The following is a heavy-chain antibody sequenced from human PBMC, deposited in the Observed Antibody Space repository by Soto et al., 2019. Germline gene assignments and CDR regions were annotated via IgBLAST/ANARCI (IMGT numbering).Heavy chain of an antibody. CDR1: GGSFSGYY. CDR3: ARASAGQDYYYYMDV. V-gene: IGHV4-34*01. Sequence: SETLSLTCAVYGGSFSGYYWSWIRQPPGKGLEWIGEINHSGSTNYNPSLKSRVTISVDTSKNQFSLKLSSVTAADTAVYYCARASAGQDYYYYMDVWGKGTTVTVSS. J-gene: IGHJ6*03. CDR2: INHSGST.